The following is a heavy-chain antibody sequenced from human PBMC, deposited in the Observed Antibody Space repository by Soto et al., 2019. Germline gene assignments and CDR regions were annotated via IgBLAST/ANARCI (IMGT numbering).Heavy chain of an antibody. D-gene: IGHD3-16*01. J-gene: IGHJ6*02. V-gene: IGHV1-18*01. CDR1: GYTFTRYG. CDR2: INTYNGNT. Sequence: QVQLVQSGAEVKNPGASVKVSCKASGYTFTRYGIGWARQAPGQGLEWMGWINTYNGNTNYAQNVQGRVTLPTDTATSTAYMELRSLRSNDTAIYYCAMVDVYVTPNPQDVWGQGTTVIVSS. CDR3: AMVDVYVTPNPQDV.